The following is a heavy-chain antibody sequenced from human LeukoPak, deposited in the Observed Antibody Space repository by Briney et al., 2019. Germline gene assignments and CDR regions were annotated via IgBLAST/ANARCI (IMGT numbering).Heavy chain of an antibody. J-gene: IGHJ4*02. CDR2: ITSSSSYI. CDR1: GFTFSSYS. Sequence: GGSLRLSCAASGFTFSSYSMNWVRQAPGKGLGWVSSITSSSSYIYYADSVKGRFTISRDNSKDTLYLQMNSLRAEDTAVYYCAKAVAGNFDYWGQGTLVTVSS. V-gene: IGHV3-21*04. CDR3: AKAVAGNFDY. D-gene: IGHD6-19*01.